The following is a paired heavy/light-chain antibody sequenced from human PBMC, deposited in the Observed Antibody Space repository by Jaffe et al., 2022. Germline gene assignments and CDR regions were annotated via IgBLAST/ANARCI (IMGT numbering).Light chain of an antibody. Sequence: QAVLTQPASLSASPGASASLTCTLRSGINVGTYRIYWYQQKPGSPPQYLLRYRSDSDKQQGSGVPSRFSGSKDASANAGILLISGLQSEDEADYYCMTWHSSAVVFGGGTKLTVL. CDR1: SGINVGTYR. J-gene: IGLJ3*02. CDR2: YRSDSDK. V-gene: IGLV5-45*01. CDR3: MTWHSSAVV.
Heavy chain of an antibody. CDR1: GYTFTTYY. CDR2: INPSGDSP. V-gene: IGHV1-46*01. J-gene: IGHJ3*02. Sequence: QVQLVQSGAEVKKPGASVKVSCKASGYTFTTYYMHWVRQAPGQGLDWMGMINPSGDSPNYAQKFQGRVTLTTDTSTSTVYMELSSLRSEDTAVYYCGRDPHCSGTSCSGAFDIWGQGTVVTVSS. CDR3: GRDPHCSGTSCSGAFDI. D-gene: IGHD2-2*01.